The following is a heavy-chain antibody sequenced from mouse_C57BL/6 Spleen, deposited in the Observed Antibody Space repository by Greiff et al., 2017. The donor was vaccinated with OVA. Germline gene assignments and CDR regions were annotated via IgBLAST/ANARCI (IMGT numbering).Heavy chain of an antibody. D-gene: IGHD2-2*01. Sequence: EVQRVESGAELVRPGASVKLSCTASGFNIKDYYIHWVKQRPEQGLAWIGWIDPGNGDTEYASKFQGKATITADTSSNTAYLQLSSLTSEDTAVYYCTTGGLRRFAYWGQGTLVTVSA. J-gene: IGHJ3*01. CDR1: GFNIKDYY. V-gene: IGHV14-4*01. CDR2: IDPGNGDT. CDR3: TTGGLRRFAY.